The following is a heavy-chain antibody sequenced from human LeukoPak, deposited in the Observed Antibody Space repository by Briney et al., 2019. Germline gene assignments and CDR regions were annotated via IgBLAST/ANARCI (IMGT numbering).Heavy chain of an antibody. CDR3: ARGASYYDYVWGSYRYTDAFDI. CDR1: GGSFSGYY. D-gene: IGHD3-16*02. J-gene: IGHJ3*02. Sequence: SETLPLTCAVYGGSFSGYYWSWIRQPPGKGLEWIGEIKHSGSTNYNPSLKSRVTISVDTSKNQFSLKLSSVTAADTAVYYCARGASYYDYVWGSYRYTDAFDIWGQGTMVTVSS. V-gene: IGHV4-34*01. CDR2: IKHSGST.